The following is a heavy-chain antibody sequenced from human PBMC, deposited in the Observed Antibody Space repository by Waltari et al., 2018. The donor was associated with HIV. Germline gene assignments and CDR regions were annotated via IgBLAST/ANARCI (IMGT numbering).Heavy chain of an antibody. CDR3: ARDWGVTTGPFDF. J-gene: IGHJ4*02. V-gene: IGHV4-38-2*02. CDR2: IHYNGRA. D-gene: IGHD4-4*01. CDR1: GSSITSGYY. Sequence: QVQLQESGPGLVQTLETLSLTCAVSGSSITSGYYWAWSRQSPGEGLEWIATIHYNGRADYNPSLGGRVLVSLDPSKNQFSLKMRYVTAADTAIYYCARDWGVTTGPFDFWGQGTQVTVSS.